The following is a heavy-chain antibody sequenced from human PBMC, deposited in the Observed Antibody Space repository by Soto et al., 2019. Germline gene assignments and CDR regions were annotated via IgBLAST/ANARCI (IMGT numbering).Heavy chain of an antibody. CDR2: IIPILGIA. J-gene: IGHJ4*02. CDR3: ARDLSVYDFWSGLLDY. D-gene: IGHD3-3*01. Sequence: QVQLVQSGAEVKKPGSSVKVSCKASGGTFSSYTISWVRQAPGQGLEWMGRIIPILGIANYAQKFQGRVTITADKSTSTAYMELSSLRSEDTAVYYCARDLSVYDFWSGLLDYWGQGTLVTVSS. V-gene: IGHV1-69*08. CDR1: GGTFSSYT.